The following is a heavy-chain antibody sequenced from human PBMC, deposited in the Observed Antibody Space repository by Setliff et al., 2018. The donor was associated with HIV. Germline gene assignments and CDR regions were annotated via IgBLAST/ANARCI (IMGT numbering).Heavy chain of an antibody. V-gene: IGHV4-59*12. J-gene: IGHJ5*02. CDR1: GGSISNDY. Sequence: PSETLSLTCTVSGGSISNDYWGWVRQPPGKGLEWIGFVYLSGSITYNPSLKSRVTISIDRSKNEFSLKLNSVTVADTAVYYCARVSIAASGPLNWFDTWGQGALVTVSS. CDR2: VYLSGSI. CDR3: ARVSIAASGPLNWFDT. D-gene: IGHD6-13*01.